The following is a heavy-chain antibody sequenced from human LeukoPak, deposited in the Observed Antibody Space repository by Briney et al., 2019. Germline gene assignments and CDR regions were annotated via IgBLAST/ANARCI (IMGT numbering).Heavy chain of an antibody. CDR1: GGSFSGYY. V-gene: IGHV4-34*01. CDR3: ARRLGSRYYGSGSYLGGWFDP. CDR2: INHSGST. Sequence: PSETLSLTCAVYGGSFSGYYWSWIRQPPGEGLEWIGEINHSGSTNYNPSLKSRVTISVDTSKNQFSLKLSSVTAADTAVYYCARRLGSRYYGSGSYLGGWFDPWGQGTLVTVSS. J-gene: IGHJ5*02. D-gene: IGHD3-10*01.